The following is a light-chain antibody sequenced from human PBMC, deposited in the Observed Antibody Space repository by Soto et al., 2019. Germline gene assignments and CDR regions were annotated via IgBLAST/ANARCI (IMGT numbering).Light chain of an antibody. J-gene: IGKJ1*01. CDR2: GAS. Sequence: EIVMTQSPVTLSVSPGERATLSCRASQSVRSNLAWYQQQPGQAPRLLIYGASTRATGIPARFSGSGSGTEFTLTISSLQSEDFAVYYCQQYNNWGTFGQGTKVEIK. CDR1: QSVRSN. CDR3: QQYNNWGT. V-gene: IGKV3-15*01.